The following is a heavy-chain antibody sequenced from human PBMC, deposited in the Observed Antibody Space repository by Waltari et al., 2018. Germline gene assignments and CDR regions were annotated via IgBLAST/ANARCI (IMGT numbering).Heavy chain of an antibody. CDR2: LNHGGSP. J-gene: IGHJ5*02. CDR3: ARVGMVTTRVKNWFDP. CDR1: GGSFSDYY. V-gene: IGHV4-34*01. D-gene: IGHD5-18*01. Sequence: QVQLQQWGAGLLKPSETLSLTCAIYGGSFSDYYWSWIRQPPGKGLEWIGELNHGGSPNTNPSLKSRVTISVETSKNQISLRLSSVTAADTAVYYCARVGMVTTRVKNWFDPWGQGTLVTVSS.